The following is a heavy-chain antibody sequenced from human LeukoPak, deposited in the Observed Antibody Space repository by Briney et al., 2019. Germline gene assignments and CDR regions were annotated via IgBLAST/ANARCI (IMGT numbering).Heavy chain of an antibody. V-gene: IGHV4-34*01. J-gene: IGHJ4*02. Sequence: SETLSLTCAVYGGSFSGYYWSWIRQPPGKGLEWIGEINHSGSTNYNPSLKSRVTISVDTSKNQFSLKLSSVTAADTAVYYCAREQLTGSRPLTRRDSSGWYFFHSDYWGQGTLVTVSS. CDR1: GGSFSGYY. D-gene: IGHD6-19*01. CDR3: AREQLTGSRPLTRRDSSGWYFFHSDY. CDR2: INHSGST.